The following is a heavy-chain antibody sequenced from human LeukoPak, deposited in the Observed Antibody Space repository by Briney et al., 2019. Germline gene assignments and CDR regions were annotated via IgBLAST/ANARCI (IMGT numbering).Heavy chain of an antibody. CDR2: IYYSGST. D-gene: IGHD6-13*01. Sequence: PSETLSLTCTVSGGSISSYYWNWIRQPPGKGLEWIGYIYYSGSTNYNPSLKSRVAISVDTSKNQFSLKLSSVTAADTAVYYCARDVAGFDYWGQGTLVTVSS. J-gene: IGHJ4*02. CDR3: ARDVAGFDY. CDR1: GGSISSYY. V-gene: IGHV4-59*01.